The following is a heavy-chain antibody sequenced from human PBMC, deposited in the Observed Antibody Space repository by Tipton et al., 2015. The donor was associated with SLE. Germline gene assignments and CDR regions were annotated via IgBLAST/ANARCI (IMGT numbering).Heavy chain of an antibody. CDR2: IYYSGSN. CDR3: ARLLVVYAFDI. Sequence: TLSLTCTVSGGSISSHYWSWIRQPPGKGLEWIGYIYYSGSNNYNPSLQSRVTISVDTSKNQFSLKLSSVTAADTAVYYCARLLVVYAFDIWGQGTMVTVSS. V-gene: IGHV4-59*11. D-gene: IGHD2-8*02. J-gene: IGHJ3*02. CDR1: GGSISSHY.